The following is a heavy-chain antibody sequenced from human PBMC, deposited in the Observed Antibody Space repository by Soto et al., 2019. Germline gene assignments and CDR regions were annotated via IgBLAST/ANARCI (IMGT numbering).Heavy chain of an antibody. Sequence: GGSLRLSCAASGFTFSSYSMNWVRQAPGKGLEWVSYISSSSSTIYYAVSVKGRFTISRDNAKNSLYLQMNSLRAEDTAVYYCARDWVATIGWHWFDPWGQGTLVTVSS. D-gene: IGHD5-12*01. CDR1: GFTFSSYS. CDR3: ARDWVATIGWHWFDP. CDR2: ISSSSSTI. J-gene: IGHJ5*02. V-gene: IGHV3-48*01.